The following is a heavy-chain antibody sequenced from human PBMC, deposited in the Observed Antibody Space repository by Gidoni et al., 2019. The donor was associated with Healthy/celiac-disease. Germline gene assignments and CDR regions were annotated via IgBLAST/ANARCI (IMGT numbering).Heavy chain of an antibody. CDR1: GGSFSGYY. Sequence: QVQLQQWGAGLLKPSETLSLTCAVYGGSFSGYYWSWIRQPPGKGLEWIGEINHSGSTNYTPSLKSRVTISVDTSKNQFSLKLSSVTAADTAVYYCARGGGYCSSTSCYYYYGMDVWGQGTTVTVSS. CDR2: INHSGST. V-gene: IGHV4-34*01. D-gene: IGHD2-2*01. CDR3: ARGGGYCSSTSCYYYYGMDV. J-gene: IGHJ6*02.